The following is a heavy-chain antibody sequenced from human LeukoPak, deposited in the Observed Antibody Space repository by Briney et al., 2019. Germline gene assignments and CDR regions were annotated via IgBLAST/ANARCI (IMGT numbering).Heavy chain of an antibody. CDR1: GFTFSSYS. CDR3: ARVGTEDGFDY. J-gene: IGHJ4*02. Sequence: PRGSLRLSCAASGFTFSSYSMNWVRQAPGKGLEWVSSISSSSSYIYYADSVKGRFTISRDNAKNSLYLQMNSLRAEDTAVYYCARVGTEDGFDYWGQGTLVTVSS. CDR2: ISSSSSYI. D-gene: IGHD3-10*01. V-gene: IGHV3-21*01.